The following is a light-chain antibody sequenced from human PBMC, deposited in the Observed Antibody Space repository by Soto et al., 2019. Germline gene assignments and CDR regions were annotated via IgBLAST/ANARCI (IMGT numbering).Light chain of an antibody. CDR2: AAS. CDR1: QGISSY. J-gene: IGKJ1*01. V-gene: IGKV1-9*01. CDR3: QQSYSNPTWT. Sequence: IQLTQSPSSLSASVGDRVTITCRASQGISSYLAWYQQKPGKAPKLLIYAASTLQSGVPSRFSGSGFGAEFTLTVSSLQPEDFATYYCQQSYSNPTWTFGQGTKVEIK.